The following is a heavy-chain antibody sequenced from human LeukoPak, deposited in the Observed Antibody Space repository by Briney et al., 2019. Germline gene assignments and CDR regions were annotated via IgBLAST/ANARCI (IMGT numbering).Heavy chain of an antibody. V-gene: IGHV4-34*01. CDR2: INHNGNT. Sequence: PETLSLTCGVFGGSFSGYYGTWIRQPPGKGLEWIGEINHNGNTNYSPSLKSRVTISVDTSKNQFSLKLKFVTAADTAVYFCARGDYGNWFDPWGQGTLVTVSS. CDR1: GGSFSGYY. J-gene: IGHJ5*02. CDR3: ARGDYGNWFDP. D-gene: IGHD4-17*01.